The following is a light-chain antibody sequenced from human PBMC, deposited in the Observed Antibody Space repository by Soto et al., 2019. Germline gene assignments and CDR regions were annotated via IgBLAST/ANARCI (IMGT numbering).Light chain of an antibody. CDR2: EGS. J-gene: IGLJ1*01. V-gene: IGLV2-23*01. CDR1: SSDVGSYNL. Sequence: QSVLTQPASVSGSPGQAITISCTGTSSDVGSYNLVSWYQQHPGKAPKLMIYEGSKRPSGVSNRFSGSKAANTASLTISGLQAEDEADYYCCPYAGSSTYVFGTGTKVTVL. CDR3: CPYAGSSTYV.